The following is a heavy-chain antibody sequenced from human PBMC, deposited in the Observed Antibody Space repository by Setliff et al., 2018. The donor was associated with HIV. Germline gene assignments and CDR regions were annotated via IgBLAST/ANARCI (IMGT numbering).Heavy chain of an antibody. Sequence: SETLSLTCAVYGGSLTNYYWSWVRQSPGKGLEWIGEITDDGTATYTSSLKSRVTISLDTSKKQLSLKVTSVTAADTAIYYCARGRSCESDWCWLYYNYYYGMDVWAQGTAVTVS. CDR3: ARGRSCESDWCWLYYNYYYGMDV. CDR2: ITDDGTA. V-gene: IGHV4-34*01. CDR1: GGSLTNYY. D-gene: IGHD3-10*01. J-gene: IGHJ6*02.